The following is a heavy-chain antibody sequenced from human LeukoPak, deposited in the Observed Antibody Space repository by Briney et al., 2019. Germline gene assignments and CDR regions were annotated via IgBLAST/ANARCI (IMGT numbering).Heavy chain of an antibody. CDR3: ARGGSWRVRLRVRFDY. CDR2: INHSGST. J-gene: IGHJ4*02. D-gene: IGHD2-15*01. V-gene: IGHV4-34*01. CDR1: GGSFSGYY. Sequence: PSETLSLTCAIYGGSFSGYYWSWIRQPPGKGLEWIGEINHSGSTNYNPSLKSRVTISVDTSKNQFSLRLSSVTAADTAVYYCARGGSWRVRLRVRFDYWGQGTLVTVSS.